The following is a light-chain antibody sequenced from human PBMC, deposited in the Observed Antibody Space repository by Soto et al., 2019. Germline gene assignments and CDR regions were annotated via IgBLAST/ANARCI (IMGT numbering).Light chain of an antibody. J-gene: IGLJ1*01. CDR2: TDD. CDR3: VAWDDSRTGYV. Sequence: QSVLTQPPSASGTPGQRITISCSGSRSNIGTNTVNWYRQLAGTAPKLLIHTDDQRPSGVPDRFSGSKSGTSASLAISGLQSDDEAEYFCVAWDDSRTGYVFGPGTKVTVL. CDR1: RSNIGTNT. V-gene: IGLV1-44*01.